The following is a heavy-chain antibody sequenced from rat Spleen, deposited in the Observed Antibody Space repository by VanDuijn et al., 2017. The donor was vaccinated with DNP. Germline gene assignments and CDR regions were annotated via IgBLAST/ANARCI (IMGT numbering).Heavy chain of an antibody. CDR2: IVTSGGRT. J-gene: IGHJ3*01. D-gene: IGHD5-1*01. Sequence: EVQLVESGGGLVQPGRSLKLSCAASGFTFNTYDMAWVRQAPTRGLEWVAAIVTSGGRTYYRDSVKGRFTVSRDDAEGTLYLQMNSLRSEDTATYYCATNPLNWDWFAYWGQGTLVTVSS. CDR3: ATNPLNWDWFAY. CDR1: GFTFNTYD. V-gene: IGHV5-27*01.